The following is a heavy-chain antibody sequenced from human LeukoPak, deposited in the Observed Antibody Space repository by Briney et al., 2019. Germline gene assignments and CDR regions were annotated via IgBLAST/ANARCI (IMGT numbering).Heavy chain of an antibody. CDR3: ARDCSGGSCYSGSCY. V-gene: IGHV1-69*13. Sequence: SVKVPCKASRGTFSNYAINWVRQAPGQGLEWMGGHIPIFGTAKYEQKFQSRVTITADESTSTAHMELSSLRSEDTAVYYCARDCSGGSCYSGSCYCGQGTLVTVSS. CDR2: HIPIFGTA. J-gene: IGHJ4*02. D-gene: IGHD2-15*01. CDR1: RGTFSNYA.